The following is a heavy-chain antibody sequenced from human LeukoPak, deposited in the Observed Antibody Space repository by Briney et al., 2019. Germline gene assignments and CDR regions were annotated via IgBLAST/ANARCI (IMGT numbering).Heavy chain of an antibody. CDR3: ARGGYCSSTSCYMRSPFDP. CDR2: MNPNSGNT. Sequence: GASVKVSCNVSGYTFTSYDINWVRQATGQGLEWMGWMNPNSGNTGYAQKFQGRVTITRDTSISTAYMELSSLRSEDTAVYYCARGGYCSSTSCYMRSPFDPWGQGTLVTVSS. CDR1: GYTFTSYD. V-gene: IGHV1-8*03. J-gene: IGHJ5*02. D-gene: IGHD2-2*02.